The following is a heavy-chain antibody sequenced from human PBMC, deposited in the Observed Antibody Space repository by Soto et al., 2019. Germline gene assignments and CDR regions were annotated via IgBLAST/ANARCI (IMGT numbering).Heavy chain of an antibody. CDR2: ISSSSSYI. Sequence: RGSLRLSCAASGFTFSSYSMNWVRQAPGKGLEWVSSISSSSSYIYYADSVKGRFTISRDNAKNSLYLQMNSLRAEDTAVYYCARDHLAGATSDYWGQGTLVTVSS. CDR1: GFTFSSYS. V-gene: IGHV3-21*01. D-gene: IGHD1-26*01. CDR3: ARDHLAGATSDY. J-gene: IGHJ4*02.